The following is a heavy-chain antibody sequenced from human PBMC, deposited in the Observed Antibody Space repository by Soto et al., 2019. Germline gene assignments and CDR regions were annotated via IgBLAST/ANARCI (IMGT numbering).Heavy chain of an antibody. CDR3: AKDHVGRDFTN. D-gene: IGHD2-21*02. CDR1: GFTFSSYG. J-gene: IGHJ4*02. CDR2: ISYDGSNK. Sequence: QVQLVESGGGVVQPGRSLRLSCAASGFTFSSYGMHWVRQAPGKGLEWVAVISYDGSNKYYADSVKGRFTISRDNSKNTLYLQMNSLRAQHMAVYYCAKDHVGRDFTNWGQGTLVSVSS. V-gene: IGHV3-30*18.